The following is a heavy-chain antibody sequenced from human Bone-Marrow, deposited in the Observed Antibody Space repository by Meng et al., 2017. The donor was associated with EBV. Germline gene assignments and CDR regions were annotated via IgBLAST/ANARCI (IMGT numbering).Heavy chain of an antibody. CDR2: LIPMFGAP. D-gene: IGHD3-10*01. CDR3: ASESGRGYTPDY. J-gene: IGHJ4*02. CDR1: GGTFSSYA. V-gene: IGHV1-69*01. Sequence: QVQVGESGAEVKKPGSSVQVSCKTSGGTFSSYAISWVRQAPGQGLEWLGGLIPMFGAPNYAQKFQGRVMITADEYTSTHFMELSSLRSEDTAVYYCASESGRGYTPDYWGQGTLVTVSS.